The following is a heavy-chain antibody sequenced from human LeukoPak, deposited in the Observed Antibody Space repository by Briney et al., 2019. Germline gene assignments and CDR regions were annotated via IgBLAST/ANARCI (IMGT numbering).Heavy chain of an antibody. Sequence: GGSLRLPCAASGFTFSSYWMSWVRQAPGKGLEWVASVKQDGSEKYSVDSVRGRFTISRDNAKNSLYLQMNSLRAEDTAVYYCARDFNWNLDYWGQGTLVTASS. CDR3: ARDFNWNLDY. V-gene: IGHV3-7*01. CDR1: GFTFSSYW. J-gene: IGHJ4*02. D-gene: IGHD1-20*01. CDR2: VKQDGSEK.